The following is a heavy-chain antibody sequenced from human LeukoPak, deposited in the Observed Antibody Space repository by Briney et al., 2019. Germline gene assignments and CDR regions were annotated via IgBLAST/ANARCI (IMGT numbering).Heavy chain of an antibody. J-gene: IGHJ4*02. CDR3: AXGIELXXTXFDX. D-gene: IGHD5-18*01. CDR2: ISGNGGST. V-gene: IGHV3-23*01. Sequence: VXAISGNGGSTYYADSVKGRFTISRDNSKNTLSLQMNRLRAEDTAVYYCAXGIELXXTXFDXXXXG.